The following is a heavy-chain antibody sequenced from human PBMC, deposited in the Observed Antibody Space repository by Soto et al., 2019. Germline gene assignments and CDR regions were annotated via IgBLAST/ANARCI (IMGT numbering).Heavy chain of an antibody. D-gene: IGHD3-22*01. CDR2: IYSGGST. CDR3: ARVVSSAYYCHQLMDV. J-gene: IGHJ6*02. V-gene: IGHV3-53*01. Sequence: EVQLVESGGGLIQPGGSLRLSCAASGFTVSTYYMSWVRQAPGKGLEWVSVIYSGGSTYYADSVKGRFTISRDNSKNTLYLQMHSLRAEDTAVYYCARVVSSAYYCHQLMDVWGQGTTVTVSS. CDR1: GFTVSTYY.